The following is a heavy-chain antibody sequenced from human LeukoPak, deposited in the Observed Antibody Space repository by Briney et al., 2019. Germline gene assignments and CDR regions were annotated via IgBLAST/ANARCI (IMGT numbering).Heavy chain of an antibody. CDR2: ISYDGSNK. V-gene: IGHV3-30-3*01. Sequence: GRSLRLSCAASGFTFSSYAMHWVRQAPGKGLEWVAVISYDGSNKYYADSVKGRFTISRDNSKNTLYLQMNSLRAEDTAVYYCAVAENYWGQGTLVTVSS. CDR3: AVAENY. D-gene: IGHD6-19*01. CDR1: GFTFSSYA. J-gene: IGHJ4*02.